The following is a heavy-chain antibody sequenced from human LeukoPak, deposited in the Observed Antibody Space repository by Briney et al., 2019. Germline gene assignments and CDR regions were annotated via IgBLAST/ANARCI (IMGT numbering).Heavy chain of an antibody. J-gene: IGHJ4*02. CDR2: INPNSGGT. CDR1: GYTFTGYY. CDR3: ARATRYSSSWYAY. Sequence: ASVKVSCKASGYTFTGYYMHWVRQAPGQGLEWMGWINPNSGGTNYAQKFQGRVTMTRDTSISTAYMELSGLRSDDTAVYYCARATRYSSSWYAYWGQGTLVTVSS. D-gene: IGHD6-13*01. V-gene: IGHV1-2*02.